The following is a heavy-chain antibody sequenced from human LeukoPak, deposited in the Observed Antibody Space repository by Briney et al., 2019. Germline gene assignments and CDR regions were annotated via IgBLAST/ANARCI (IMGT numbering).Heavy chain of an antibody. CDR2: INTDTGNR. Sequence: GASVKVSCKASGYTFSSYAMNWVRQAPGQGLEWLGWINTDTGNRTYAQGFTGRFVFSLDTSVNTAYLQISSLKAEDTAVYYCARDGALALFDYWGQGTLVTVSS. D-gene: IGHD6-19*01. CDR1: GYTFSSYA. J-gene: IGHJ4*02. CDR3: ARDGALALFDY. V-gene: IGHV7-4-1*02.